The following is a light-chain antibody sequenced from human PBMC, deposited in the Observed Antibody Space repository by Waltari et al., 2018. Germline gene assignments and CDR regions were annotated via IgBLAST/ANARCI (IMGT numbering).Light chain of an antibody. Sequence: DIQMTQSPSTVSASVGDTITITCRASQSISNYLAWYQQKPGKAPKLVIYKASSSGSGVPSRFNGSESRTEFTLTISSLQPDDFATYYCQQYNTYSSFGQGSKLEIK. V-gene: IGKV1-5*03. J-gene: IGKJ2*03. CDR3: QQYNTYSS. CDR2: KAS. CDR1: QSISNY.